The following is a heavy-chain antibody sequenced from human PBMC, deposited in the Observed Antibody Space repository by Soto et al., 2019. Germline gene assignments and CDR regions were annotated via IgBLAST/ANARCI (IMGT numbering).Heavy chain of an antibody. CDR1: GGSISSGGYY. V-gene: IGHV4-31*03. J-gene: IGHJ6*02. D-gene: IGHD1-7*01. CDR2: IYYSGST. CDR3: ARAGGWNSRAAYYYGMDV. Sequence: TSETLSLTCTVSGGSISSGGYYWSWIRQHPGKGLEWIGYIYYSGSTYYNPSLKSRVTISVDTSKNQFSLKLSSVTAADTAVYYCARAGGWNSRAAYYYGMDVWGQGTTVTVSS.